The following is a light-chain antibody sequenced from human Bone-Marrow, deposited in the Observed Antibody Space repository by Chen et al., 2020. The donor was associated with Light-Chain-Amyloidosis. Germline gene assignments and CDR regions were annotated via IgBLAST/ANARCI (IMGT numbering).Light chain of an antibody. J-gene: IGLJ2*01. CDR2: RNN. V-gene: IGLV3-19*01. CDR3: SSRDTTGNHLL. CDR1: SLSYYP. Sequence: SSELTQAPAVSVTLGQTVRTTCQGDSLSYYPATWYQQKPGQAPVLVISRNNNRPSGIPDRFSGSSSGNAASLTTTGAQAEDEADYHCSSRDTTGNHLLFGGGTSLTVL.